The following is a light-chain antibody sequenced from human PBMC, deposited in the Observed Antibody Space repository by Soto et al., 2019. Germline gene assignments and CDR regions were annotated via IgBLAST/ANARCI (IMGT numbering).Light chain of an antibody. CDR2: EVS. V-gene: IGLV2-8*01. J-gene: IGLJ1*01. Sequence: QSVLTQPPSASGSPGQSVTISCTGTSSDVGGYNYVSWYQQHPGKAPKLMIYEVSERPSGVPDRFSGSKSSNTASLTVSGLQAEDEADYYCSSYTSSSNLYVFGTGTKVTVL. CDR1: SSDVGGYNY. CDR3: SSYTSSSNLYV.